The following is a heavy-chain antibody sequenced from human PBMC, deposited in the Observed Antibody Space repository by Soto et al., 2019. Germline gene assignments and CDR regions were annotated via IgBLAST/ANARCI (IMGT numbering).Heavy chain of an antibody. CDR3: ARTLTIFGVVIPGHGMDV. V-gene: IGHV4-4*02. CDR2: IYHSGST. Sequence: PSETLSFTCAVSGGSISSSNWWSWVRQPPGKGLEWIGEIYHSGSTNYNPSLKSRVTISVDKSKNQFSLKLSSVTAADTAVYYCARTLTIFGVVIPGHGMDVWGQGTTVTVS. D-gene: IGHD3-3*01. CDR1: GGSISSSNW. J-gene: IGHJ6*02.